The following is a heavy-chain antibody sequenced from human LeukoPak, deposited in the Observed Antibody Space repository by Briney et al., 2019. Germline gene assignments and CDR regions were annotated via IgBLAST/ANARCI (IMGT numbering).Heavy chain of an antibody. CDR1: GYTFTSNY. D-gene: IGHD5-12*01. J-gene: IGHJ4*02. V-gene: IGHV1-46*01. Sequence: ASVKVSCKASGYTFTSNYIHWVRQAPGQGLEWMGMIYPRDGSTSYAQKFQGRVTMTRNTSISTAYMELSSLRSEDTAVYYCATTVATIWGQGTLVTVSS. CDR2: IYPRDGST. CDR3: ATTVATI.